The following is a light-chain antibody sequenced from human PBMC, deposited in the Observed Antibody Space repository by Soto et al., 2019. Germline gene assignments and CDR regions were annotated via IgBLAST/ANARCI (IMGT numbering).Light chain of an antibody. J-gene: IGKJ1*01. CDR3: QQYNSYWT. V-gene: IGKV1-27*01. CDR2: AAS. Sequence: DIQMTQSPSSLSASVGDRVTITCRASQSIANYLAWYQQKPGKVPKLLIYAASILKSGVPSRFSGGGSGTEFTLTISSLQPDDFATYYCQQYNSYWTFGQGTKVDI. CDR1: QSIANY.